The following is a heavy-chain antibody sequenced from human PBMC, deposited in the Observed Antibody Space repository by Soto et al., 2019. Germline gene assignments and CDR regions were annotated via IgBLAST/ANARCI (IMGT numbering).Heavy chain of an antibody. Sequence: EVQLVESGGGLVKPGGSLRLSCAASGFTFSSYSMNWVRQAPGKGLEWVSSISSSNSYIYYADSVKGRFTISRDNAKNSLYLQMNSLRAEDTAVYYCARAPGIAAADYWGQGTLVTVSS. CDR1: GFTFSSYS. CDR3: ARAPGIAAADY. D-gene: IGHD6-13*01. J-gene: IGHJ4*02. V-gene: IGHV3-21*01. CDR2: ISSSNSYI.